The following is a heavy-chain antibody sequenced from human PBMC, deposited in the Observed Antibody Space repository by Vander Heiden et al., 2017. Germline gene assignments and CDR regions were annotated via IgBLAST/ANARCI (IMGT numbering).Heavy chain of an antibody. CDR2: IYWDDEK. CDR3: ARRLGDNGALYYFDL. J-gene: IGHJ4*02. CDR1: GFSLSMEGVG. Sequence: QSTLKASGPALVNPTPTLTLPCRFSGFSLSMEGVGVGWLRQPPGKALEWIALIYWDDEKRYSPSLQSRVAISEDTSKNQVLLTMTNMHPLDTGTYYCARRLGDNGALYYFDLWGQGTLVTVSS. D-gene: IGHD4-17*01. V-gene: IGHV2-5*02.